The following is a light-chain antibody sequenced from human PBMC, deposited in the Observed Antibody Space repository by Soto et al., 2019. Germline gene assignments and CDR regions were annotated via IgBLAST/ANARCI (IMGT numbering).Light chain of an antibody. CDR1: QSISEW. CDR3: QQYGYSPIT. V-gene: IGKV1-5*01. Sequence: DLQMTQSPSTLSASVGDRVTITCRASQSISEWLAWYQQKPGRAPKLLIYHASRLGTGVPSRFSGSGSGTDFTLTIDGLEPEDFVVYYCQQYGYSPITFGQGTRLEIK. CDR2: HAS. J-gene: IGKJ5*01.